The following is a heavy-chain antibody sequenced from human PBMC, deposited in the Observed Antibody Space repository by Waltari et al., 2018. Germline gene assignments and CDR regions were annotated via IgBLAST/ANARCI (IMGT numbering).Heavy chain of an antibody. D-gene: IGHD4-17*01. CDR1: GGSISSSSYY. V-gene: IGHV4-39*01. Sequence: QLQLQESGPGLVKPSETLSLTCTVSGGSISSSSYYWGWIRQPPGKGLEWIGSIYYSGCTYYNPSLKSRVTISVDTSKNQFSLKLSSVTAADTAVYYCARQGLRWRLFDYWGQGTLVTVSS. CDR2: IYYSGCT. CDR3: ARQGLRWRLFDY. J-gene: IGHJ4*02.